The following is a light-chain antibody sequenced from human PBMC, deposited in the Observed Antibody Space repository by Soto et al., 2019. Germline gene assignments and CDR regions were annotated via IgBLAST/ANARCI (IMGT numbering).Light chain of an antibody. CDR3: QQTNSFPVT. CDR1: QGVSTW. V-gene: IGKV1-12*01. CDR2: AAS. J-gene: IGKJ3*01. Sequence: DVQMTQSPSSVSASVGDRVTITCRASQGVSTWLAWYQQKPGRAPRLLIYAASTLESGVPSRFSGSGSGTDFTLTISSLQPEDFATYYCQQTNSFPVTFGPGTKVDIK.